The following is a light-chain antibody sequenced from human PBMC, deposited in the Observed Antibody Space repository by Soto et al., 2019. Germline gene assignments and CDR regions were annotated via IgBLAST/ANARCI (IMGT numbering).Light chain of an antibody. J-gene: IGKJ3*01. CDR3: QQYHSAPFT. CDR2: DAS. V-gene: IGKV3-20*01. CDR1: QSVYSSH. Sequence: EIVLTQSPGTLSLSPGERATLSCRASQSVYSSHLAWYRQKPGQVPRLLIYDASSGATGIPDRFSGSGSGTDFTLTISRLEPEDFAVYYCQQYHSAPFTFGPGTKVDIK.